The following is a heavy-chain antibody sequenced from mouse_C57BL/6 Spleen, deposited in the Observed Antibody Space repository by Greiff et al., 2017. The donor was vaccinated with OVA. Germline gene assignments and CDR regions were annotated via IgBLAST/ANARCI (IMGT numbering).Heavy chain of an antibody. V-gene: IGHV5-4*01. CDR1: GFTFSSYA. CDR3: ARDGPYYAMDY. CDR2: ISDGGSYT. D-gene: IGHD3-1*01. Sequence: EVKLVESGGGLVKPGGSLKLSCAASGFTFSSYAMSWVRQTPEKRLEWVATISDGGSYTYYPDNVQGRFTISRDNAKNNLYLQMSHLKSEDTAMXYCARDGPYYAMDYWGQGTSVTVSS. J-gene: IGHJ4*01.